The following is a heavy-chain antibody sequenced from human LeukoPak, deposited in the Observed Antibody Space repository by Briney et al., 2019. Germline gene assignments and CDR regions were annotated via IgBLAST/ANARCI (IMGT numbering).Heavy chain of an antibody. CDR3: AKDQYYYDSSGPFDY. CDR1: GFTFSNYV. D-gene: IGHD3-22*01. J-gene: IGHJ4*02. CDR2: ISYDGGNK. Sequence: GGSLRLSCAASGFTFSNYVMHWVRQAPGEGLEWVAIISYDGGNKYYADSVKGRFTISRDNSKNTLYLQMNSLRAEDTAVYYCAKDQYYYDSSGPFDYWGQGTLVTVSS. V-gene: IGHV3-30-3*01.